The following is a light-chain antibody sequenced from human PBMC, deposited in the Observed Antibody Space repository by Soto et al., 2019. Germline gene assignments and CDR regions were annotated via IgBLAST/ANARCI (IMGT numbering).Light chain of an antibody. J-gene: IGLJ1*01. CDR2: EVT. V-gene: IGLV2-8*01. CDR1: SSDVGAYNY. CDR3: SSYAGSNNQV. Sequence: QSALTQPPSASGSPGQSVTISCTGTSSDVGAYNYVSWYQQHPGRAPKLMIYEVTKRPSGVPDRFSGSKSDNTASLTVSGLQAEDEADYYCSSYAGSNNQVFGTGTKLTVL.